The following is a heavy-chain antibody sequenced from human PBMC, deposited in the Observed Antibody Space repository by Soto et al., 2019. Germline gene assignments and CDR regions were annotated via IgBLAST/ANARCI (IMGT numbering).Heavy chain of an antibody. CDR2: ISSSSSYI. CDR1: GFTFSSYS. J-gene: IGHJ6*02. V-gene: IGHV3-21*01. Sequence: LRLSCAASGFTFSSYSMNWVRQAPGKGLEWVSSISSSSSYIYYADSVKGRFTISRDNAKNSLYLQMNSLRAEDTAVYYCSLKVIGYGMDVWGQGTTVTVSS. CDR3: SLKVIGYGMDV.